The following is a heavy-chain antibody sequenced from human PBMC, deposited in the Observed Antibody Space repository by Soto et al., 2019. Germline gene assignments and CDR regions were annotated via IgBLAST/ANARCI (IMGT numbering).Heavy chain of an antibody. CDR2: IYYSGST. CDR3: ARQDYGDQNFDY. D-gene: IGHD4-17*01. V-gene: IGHV4-59*08. J-gene: IGHJ4*02. Sequence: QVQLQESGPGLVKPSETLSLTCTVSGGSISSYYWSWIRQPPEKGLEWIGYIYYSGSTNYNPSLKSRVPISVDTSKNQFSLKLSSVTAADTAVYYCARQDYGDQNFDYWGQGTLVTVSS. CDR1: GGSISSYY.